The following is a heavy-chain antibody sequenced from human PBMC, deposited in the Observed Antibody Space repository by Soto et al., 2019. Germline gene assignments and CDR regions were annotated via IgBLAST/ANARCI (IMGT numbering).Heavy chain of an antibody. D-gene: IGHD6-19*01. Sequence: EVQLLEAGGGLLQPGGSLRLSCAASGFTFSSSDMSWVRQAPGKGLEWVSAISGSGGTTYYADSVKGRFTISRDNSMNTLYLQMNTLRAEDTAIYYCAKNRNTGVAGTSCWFDPWGQGTLVTVSS. J-gene: IGHJ5*02. CDR2: ISGSGGTT. CDR1: GFTFSSSD. CDR3: AKNRNTGVAGTSCWFDP. V-gene: IGHV3-23*01.